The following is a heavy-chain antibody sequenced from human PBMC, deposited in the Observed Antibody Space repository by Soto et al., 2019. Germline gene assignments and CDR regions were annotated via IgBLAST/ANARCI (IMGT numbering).Heavy chain of an antibody. D-gene: IGHD3-10*01. J-gene: IGHJ6*02. CDR3: ARQDYYGSGSYGGYGMDV. Sequence: GESLKISCKGSGYSFTSYWISWVRQMPGKGLEWMGRIDPSDSYTNYSPSFQGHVTISADKSISTAYLQWSSLKASDTAMYYCARQDYYGSGSYGGYGMDVWGQGTTVTVSS. CDR1: GYSFTSYW. CDR2: IDPSDSYT. V-gene: IGHV5-10-1*01.